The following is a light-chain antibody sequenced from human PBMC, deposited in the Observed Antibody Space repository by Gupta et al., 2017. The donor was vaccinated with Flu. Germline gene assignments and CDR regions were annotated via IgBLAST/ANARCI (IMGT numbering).Light chain of an antibody. CDR1: QSLVTTGGITY. J-gene: IGKJ3*01. Sequence: ISCRSSQSLVTTGGITYLTFHQRPGQSPRRLIYKVSHRDSGVPDRFSGSGSGTDFTLRISRVEPEDVGVYYCMQGTHWRGFTFGPGTKVEIK. CDR2: KVS. V-gene: IGKV2-30*01. CDR3: MQGTHWRGFT.